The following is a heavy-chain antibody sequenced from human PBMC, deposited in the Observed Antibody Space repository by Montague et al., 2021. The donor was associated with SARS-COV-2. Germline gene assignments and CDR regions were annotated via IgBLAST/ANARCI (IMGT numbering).Heavy chain of an antibody. CDR3: SRWGEYYDSPYCYYAMDV. V-gene: IGHV4-59*12. D-gene: IGHD3-3*01. Sequence: SETLSLTCTVSGGSISRYYWSWIRQSPGKGLEWIGYTSYSGSTDYNPSLKSRVTISIDTSKNQFSLKLSSVTAADTAVYYCSRWGEYYDSPYCYYAMDVWGQGTTATVS. J-gene: IGHJ6*02. CDR1: GGSISRYY. CDR2: TSYSGST.